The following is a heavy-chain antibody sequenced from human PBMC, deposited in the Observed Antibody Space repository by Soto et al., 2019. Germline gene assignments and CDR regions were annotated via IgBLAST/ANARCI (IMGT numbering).Heavy chain of an antibody. CDR2: VSAYNDNT. V-gene: IGHV1-18*01. J-gene: IGHJ4*02. CDR3: ARGENSPRV. CDR1: GYTFTSYG. Sequence: ASVKVSCKASGYTFTSYGISWVRQAPGQGLEWMGWVSAYNDNTNYAQKIQGRVTMTTDTSTSTAYWGLRSLRFDDRAVYYCARGENSPRVWGQGTLVTVPS. D-gene: IGHD3-16*01.